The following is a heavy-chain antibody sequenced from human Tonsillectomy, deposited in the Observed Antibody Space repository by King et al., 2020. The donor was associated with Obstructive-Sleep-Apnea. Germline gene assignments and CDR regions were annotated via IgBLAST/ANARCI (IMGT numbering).Heavy chain of an antibody. CDR3: ARENAEQGQAFDI. J-gene: IGHJ3*02. D-gene: IGHD6-19*01. CDR2: IYYSGST. V-gene: IGHV4-59*01. CDR1: GGSISSYY. Sequence: QLQESGPGLVKPSETLSLTCTVSGGSISSYYWSWIRQPPGKGLEWIGYIYYSGSTNYNPSLKSRVTISVDTSKNQFSLKLSSVTAADTAVYYCARENAEQGQAFDIWGQGTMVTVSS.